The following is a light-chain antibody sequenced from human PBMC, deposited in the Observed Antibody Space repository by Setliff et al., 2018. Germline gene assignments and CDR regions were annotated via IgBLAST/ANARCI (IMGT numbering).Light chain of an antibody. V-gene: IGLV1-40*01. J-gene: IGLJ1*01. Sequence: QSVLAQPPSVSGAPGQRVTISCTGSSSNLGAGFTVHWYQVLPGKAPKLLIYSNNFRPSGVPDRFSGSKSGTSASLAITGLQSEDEADYYCQSYGGGLNGYVFGTGTKVTVL. CDR1: SSNLGAGFT. CDR3: QSYGGGLNGYV. CDR2: SNN.